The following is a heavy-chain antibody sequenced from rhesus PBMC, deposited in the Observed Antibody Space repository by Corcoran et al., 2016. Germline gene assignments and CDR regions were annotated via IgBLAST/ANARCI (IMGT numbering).Heavy chain of an antibody. Sequence: QLQLQESGPGLVKPSETLSLTCAVSGGSIRSNYWSWILQPPGKGLEWIGRISGIGCSNDYKHALKSRGTIATGTAKNQFSLKLRSVTAADTAVYGCARVRWRGSYFDYWGQGVLVTVSS. CDR1: GGSIRSNY. J-gene: IGHJ4*01. CDR2: ISGIGCSN. D-gene: IGHD6-37*01. CDR3: ARVRWRGSYFDY. V-gene: IGHV4-173*01.